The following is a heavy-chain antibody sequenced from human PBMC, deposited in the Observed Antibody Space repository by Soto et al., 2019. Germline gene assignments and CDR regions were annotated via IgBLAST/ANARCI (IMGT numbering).Heavy chain of an antibody. CDR2: ISGSGGST. CDR1: GFTFSSYA. CDR3: AKVPDFWGGYYTIYYGMDV. Sequence: EVQLLESGGGLVQPGGSLRLSCAASGFTFSSYAMSWVRQAPGKGLEWVSAISGSGGSTYYADSVKGRFTISRDNSKNTLYLQMNSLRAEDTAVYYCAKVPDFWGGYYTIYYGMDVWGQGTTVTVSS. J-gene: IGHJ6*02. V-gene: IGHV3-23*01. D-gene: IGHD3-3*01.